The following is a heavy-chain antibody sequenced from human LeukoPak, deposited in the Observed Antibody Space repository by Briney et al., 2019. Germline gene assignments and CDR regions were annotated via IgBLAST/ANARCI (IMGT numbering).Heavy chain of an antibody. CDR2: INHSGST. Sequence: SETLSLTCAVYGGSFSGYYWSWIRQPPGKGLEWIGEINHSGSTNYNPSLKSRVTISVDTSKNQFSLKLSSVTAADTAVYYCARGGGRVSSPVEVHFDYWGQGTLVIVSS. CDR1: GGSFSGYY. D-gene: IGHD6-13*01. CDR3: ARGGGRVSSPVEVHFDY. J-gene: IGHJ4*02. V-gene: IGHV4-34*01.